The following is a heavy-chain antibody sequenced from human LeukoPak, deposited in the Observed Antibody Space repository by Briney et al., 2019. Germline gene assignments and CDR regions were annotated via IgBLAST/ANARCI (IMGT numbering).Heavy chain of an antibody. J-gene: IGHJ3*02. D-gene: IGHD3-9*01. V-gene: IGHV3-23*01. CDR2: ISGSGGST. CDR3: AKDGPPSGDILTGYAFDI. CDR1: GFTFSSYA. Sequence: PGGSLRLSCAASGFTFSSYAMSWVRQAPGKGLEWVSAISGSGGSTYYADSVKGRFTISRDNSKNTLYLQMNSLRAEDTAVYYCAKDGPPSGDILTGYAFDIWGQGTMVTVSS.